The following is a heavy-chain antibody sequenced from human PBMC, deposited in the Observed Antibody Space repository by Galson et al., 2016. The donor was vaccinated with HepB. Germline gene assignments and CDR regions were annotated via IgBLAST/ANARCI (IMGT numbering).Heavy chain of an antibody. J-gene: IGHJ4*02. V-gene: IGHV3-30*18. D-gene: IGHD3-3*01. Sequence: SLRLSCATSGFIFSSYGMHWVRQAPGKGLEWVALIAHDGSDKYSADSVKGRFTVSRDNSENTLFLQMNSLRPEDTAVYYCAKDLGGLEWIPWDWGQGALVIVSS. CDR1: GFIFSSYG. CDR3: AKDLGGLEWIPWD. CDR2: IAHDGSDK.